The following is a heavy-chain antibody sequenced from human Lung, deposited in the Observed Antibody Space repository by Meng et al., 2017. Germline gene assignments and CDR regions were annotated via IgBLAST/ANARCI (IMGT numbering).Heavy chain of an antibody. Sequence: GHLVQSGAEVTKPGASRKVSCKASGYPFPDYWLPWVRRAPGQGLEWMGRIHPKSGDTHYAQRFQGRVTMTGDTSISTAYMELSGLRSDDTAMYYCARDEDISAAGKLFGDYWGQGTLVTVSS. CDR3: ARDEDISAAGKLFGDY. J-gene: IGHJ4*02. V-gene: IGHV1-2*06. CDR1: GYPFPDYW. CDR2: IHPKSGDT. D-gene: IGHD6-13*01.